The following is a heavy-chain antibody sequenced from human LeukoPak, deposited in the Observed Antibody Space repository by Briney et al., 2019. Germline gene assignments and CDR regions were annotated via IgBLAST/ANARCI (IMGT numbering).Heavy chain of an antibody. J-gene: IGHJ4*02. CDR1: GSTSSSYS. D-gene: IGHD3-22*01. CDR2: ISGSGGTT. Sequence: PGRCLRLSCAASGSTSSSYSMTWVRQAPGKGLEWVAAISGSGGTTHYADSVKGRFTISRDNLKNTLYLQMNSLRAEDTAVYYCAQDYYDSSGYFGLDHWGQGTLVTVSS. V-gene: IGHV3-23*01. CDR3: AQDYYDSSGYFGLDH.